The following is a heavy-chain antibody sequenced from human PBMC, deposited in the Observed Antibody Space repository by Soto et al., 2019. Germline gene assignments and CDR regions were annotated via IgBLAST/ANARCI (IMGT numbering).Heavy chain of an antibody. CDR3: ARSVAVPGAHIDY. CDR1: GGSISGSY. CDR2: VYYTGST. D-gene: IGHD6-19*01. J-gene: IGHJ4*02. V-gene: IGHV4-59*01. Sequence: LSLTCSVSGGSISGSYWSWIRQSPGKGLEWLGYVYYTGSTNYSPSLRSRVSISVDTSKNEFSLRLSSVTAADTAVYFCARSVAVPGAHIDYWGQGTQVTVS.